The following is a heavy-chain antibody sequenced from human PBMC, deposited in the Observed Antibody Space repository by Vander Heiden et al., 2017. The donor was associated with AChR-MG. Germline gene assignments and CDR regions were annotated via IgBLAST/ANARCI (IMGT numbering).Heavy chain of an antibody. CDR2: IYYSGNT. Sequence: QVQLQESGPGLVKPSQTLSLTCTVSGGFISSGGYYWSWIRQHPGKGLEWIGYIYYSGNTYYNPSLKSRVTISVDTSKNQFSLKVSSVTAADTAVYYCARDTHDYGYYSYYLDVWGRGTTVTVSS. J-gene: IGHJ6*03. D-gene: IGHD4-17*01. CDR1: GGFISSGGYY. V-gene: IGHV4-31*03. CDR3: ARDTHDYGYYSYYLDV.